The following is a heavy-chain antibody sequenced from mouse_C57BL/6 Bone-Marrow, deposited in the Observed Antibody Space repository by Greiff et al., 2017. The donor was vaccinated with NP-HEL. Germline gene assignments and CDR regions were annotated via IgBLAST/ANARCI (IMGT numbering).Heavy chain of an antibody. V-gene: IGHV1-52*01. D-gene: IGHD1-1*01. CDR2: IDPSDSET. J-gene: IGHJ4*01. CDR3: ARSKLLGPMDY. Sequence: QVQLQQPGAELVRPGSSVKLSCKASGYTFTSYWMHWVKQRPIQGLEWIGNIDPSDSETHYNQKFKDKATLTVDKSSSTAYMQLSSLTSEDSAVYYCARSKLLGPMDYWGQGTSVTVSS. CDR1: GYTFTSYW.